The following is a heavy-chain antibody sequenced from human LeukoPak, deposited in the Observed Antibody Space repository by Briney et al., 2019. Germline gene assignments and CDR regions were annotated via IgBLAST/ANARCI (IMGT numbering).Heavy chain of an antibody. D-gene: IGHD3-22*01. CDR3: AKVDRRAYYDSSGHYDMDV. J-gene: IGHJ6*02. V-gene: IGHV3-30-3*01. Sequence: GTSLRLSCAASGFTFSNCAMHWVRQAPDKGLEWVAIISYDGSNKYYADSVKGRFTISRDNSKNTLYLQMNSLRAEDTAVYYCAKVDRRAYYDSSGHYDMDVWGQGTTVTVSS. CDR2: ISYDGSNK. CDR1: GFTFSNCA.